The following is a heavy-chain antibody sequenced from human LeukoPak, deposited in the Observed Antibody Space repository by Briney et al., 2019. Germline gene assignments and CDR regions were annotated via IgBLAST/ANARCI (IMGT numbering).Heavy chain of an antibody. CDR3: ARLRRNSDTSGYYYYYDY. J-gene: IGHJ4*02. CDR1: GFTFSSYS. CDR2: VNTVSSYI. V-gene: IGHV3-21*01. Sequence: GGSLRLSCAASGFTFSSYSFNWVRQAPGKGLEWVSSVNTVSSYIYYADSVRGRFTISRDNADNSLYLQINGLRAEDTGVYYCARLRRNSDTSGYYYYYDYWGQGTLVTVSS. D-gene: IGHD3-22*01.